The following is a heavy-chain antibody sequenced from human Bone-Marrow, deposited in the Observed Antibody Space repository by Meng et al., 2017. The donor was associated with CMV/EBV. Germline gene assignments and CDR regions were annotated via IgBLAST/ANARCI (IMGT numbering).Heavy chain of an antibody. CDR2: FDPEDGET. CDR1: GGTFINYA. D-gene: IGHD5-24*01. Sequence: QVQLVQSGAEVKKPGSSVKVSCKASGGTFINYAISWVRQAPGQGPEWMGGFDPEDGETIYAQKFQGRVTMTEDTSTDTAYMELSSLRSEDTAVYYCATGWLQFGYWGQGTLVTVSS. CDR3: ATGWLQFGY. V-gene: IGHV1-24*01. J-gene: IGHJ4*02.